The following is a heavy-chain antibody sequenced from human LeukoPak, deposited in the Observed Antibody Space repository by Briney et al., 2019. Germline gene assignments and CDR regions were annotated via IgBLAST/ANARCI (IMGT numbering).Heavy chain of an antibody. J-gene: IGHJ6*03. CDR1: GYTFTSYD. Sequence: ASVKVSCKASGYTFTSYDINWVRQATGQGLEWMGWMNPNSGNTGYAQKFQGRVTITRNTSISTAYMELSSLRSEDTAVYYCARTLGSSSWPHFYYYYYMDVWGKGTTVTVSS. CDR3: ARTLGSSSWPHFYYYYYMDV. D-gene: IGHD6-13*01. CDR2: MNPNSGNT. V-gene: IGHV1-8*03.